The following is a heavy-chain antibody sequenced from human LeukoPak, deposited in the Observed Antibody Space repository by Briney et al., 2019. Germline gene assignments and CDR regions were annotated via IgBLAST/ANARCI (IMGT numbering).Heavy chain of an antibody. D-gene: IGHD2-15*01. CDR1: GYTFSSYY. CDR2: INPSDGST. V-gene: IGHV1-46*01. CDR3: AREPHCSGGTCYFDY. J-gene: IGHJ4*02. Sequence: ASVKVSRKASGYTFSSYYVHWVRQAPGQGLEWMAIINPSDGSTSYLQRFQGRVTLARDTSTNTVYMELSSLRSEDTAIYYCAREPHCSGGTCYFDYWGQATLVTVSS.